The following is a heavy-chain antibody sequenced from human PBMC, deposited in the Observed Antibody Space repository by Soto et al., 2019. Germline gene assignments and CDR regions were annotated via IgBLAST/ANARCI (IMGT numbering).Heavy chain of an antibody. D-gene: IGHD4-4*01. CDR3: ARRSLTTVIPYYYYYMDV. CDR1: SGSISSSNW. V-gene: IGHV4-4*02. Sequence: SETLSLACAVSSGSISSSNWWSWVRQPPGKGLEWIGEIYHSGSTNYNPSLKSRVTISVDKSKNQFSLKLSSVTAADTAVYYCARRSLTTVIPYYYYYMDVWGKRTTVTGSS. CDR2: IYHSGST. J-gene: IGHJ6*03.